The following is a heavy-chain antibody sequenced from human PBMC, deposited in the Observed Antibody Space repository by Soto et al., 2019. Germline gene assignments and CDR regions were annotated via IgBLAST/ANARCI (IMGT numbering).Heavy chain of an antibody. CDR2: INAGNGNT. J-gene: IGHJ5*02. Sequence: QVQLVQSGAEEKKPGASVKVSCKASGYTFTSYAMHWVRQAPGQRLEWMGWINAGNGNTKYSQKFQGRVTITRDTSASTAYMELSSLRSEDTAVYYCARDLQQLNWFDPWGQGTLVTVAS. CDR3: ARDLQQLNWFDP. D-gene: IGHD6-13*01. CDR1: GYTFTSYA. V-gene: IGHV1-3*05.